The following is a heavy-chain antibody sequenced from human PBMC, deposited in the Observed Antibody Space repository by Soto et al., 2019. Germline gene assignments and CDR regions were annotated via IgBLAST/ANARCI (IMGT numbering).Heavy chain of an antibody. CDR1: GFTFSNSW. J-gene: IGHJ4*02. V-gene: IGHV3-15*07. CDR2: IKSKTDGGTT. Sequence: GGSPRLSCAASGFTFSNSWMNWVRQAPGKGLEWVGRIKSKTDGGTTDYAAPVKGRFTISRDDSKNTLYLQMNSLKTEDTAVYYCTSVYYDFWSGYSRGGGTAFWGQGTLVTLSS. D-gene: IGHD3-3*01. CDR3: TSVYYDFWSGYSRGGGTAF.